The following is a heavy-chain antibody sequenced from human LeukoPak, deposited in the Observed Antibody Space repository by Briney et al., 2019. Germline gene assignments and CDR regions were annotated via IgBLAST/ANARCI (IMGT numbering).Heavy chain of an antibody. Sequence: GESLKISCKGSGYSFSSYRIGWVRQMPGKGLEWMGVIYPTESETRYSPSFEGRVTISADRSINTAYLQWSSLKASDAAIYYCARRDGTGHWAFDYWGQGTLVTVSS. V-gene: IGHV5-51*03. D-gene: IGHD2-15*01. CDR1: GYSFSSYR. CDR3: ARRDGTGHWAFDY. CDR2: IYPTESET. J-gene: IGHJ4*02.